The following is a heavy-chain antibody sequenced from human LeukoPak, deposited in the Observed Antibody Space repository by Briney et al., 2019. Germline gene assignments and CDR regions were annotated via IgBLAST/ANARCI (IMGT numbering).Heavy chain of an antibody. CDR2: IYYDGST. D-gene: IGHD3-10*01. CDR3: ARVYGGQGFAD. CDR1: GGSIRNYY. J-gene: IGHJ4*02. V-gene: IGHV4-59*01. Sequence: SETLSLTCTVSGGSIRNYYWSWIRQPPGQRLEWIGYIYYDGSTNYNPSLKSRVAISVDTSKNHFSLQLTSVTAADTALYFSARVYGGQGFADWGQGNLVTVSS.